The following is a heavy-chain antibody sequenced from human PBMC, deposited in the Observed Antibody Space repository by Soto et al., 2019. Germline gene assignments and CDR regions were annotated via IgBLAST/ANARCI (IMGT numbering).Heavy chain of an antibody. D-gene: IGHD3-10*01. V-gene: IGHV3-11*01. CDR2: ISSSGSTI. CDR3: ARDRRITMVRGASDWFDP. Sequence: LXLSCAGSVFTFSYYYMSWIRPAPWKGLEWVSYISSSGSTIYYADSVKGRFTISRDNAKNSLYLRMNSLRAEDTAVYYCARDRRITMVRGASDWFDPWGQGALVTVSS. J-gene: IGHJ5*02. CDR1: VFTFSYYY.